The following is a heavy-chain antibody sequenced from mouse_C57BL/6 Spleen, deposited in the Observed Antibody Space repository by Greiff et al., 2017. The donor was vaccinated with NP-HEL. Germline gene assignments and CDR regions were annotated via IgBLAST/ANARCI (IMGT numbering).Heavy chain of an antibody. J-gene: IGHJ4*01. CDR2: IYPGSGST. Sequence: VQLQQPGAELVKPGASVKMSCTASGYTFTSYSITWVKQRPGQGLVWIGDIYPGSGSTNYNEKFTSKATLTVDTSSSTAYMQLSSLTSEDSAVYYCARGSNMDYWGQGTSVTVSS. CDR3: ARGSNMDY. D-gene: IGHD2-5*01. CDR1: GYTFTSYS. V-gene: IGHV1-55*01.